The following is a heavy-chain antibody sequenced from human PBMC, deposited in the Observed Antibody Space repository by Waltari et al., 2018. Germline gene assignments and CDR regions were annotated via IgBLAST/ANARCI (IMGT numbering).Heavy chain of an antibody. Sequence: QVQLQESGPGLVKPSQTLSLTCTVSGGSISSGGYYWSWIRQHPGKGLEWIGYIFYRGSTYYNPSLKSRINISVDTSKNQFSLKMSSVTAADTAVYYCARTGMNGSGSQEIDYWGQGTLVTVSS. V-gene: IGHV4-31*03. CDR2: IFYRGST. CDR3: ARTGMNGSGSQEIDY. CDR1: GGSISSGGYY. D-gene: IGHD3-10*01. J-gene: IGHJ4*02.